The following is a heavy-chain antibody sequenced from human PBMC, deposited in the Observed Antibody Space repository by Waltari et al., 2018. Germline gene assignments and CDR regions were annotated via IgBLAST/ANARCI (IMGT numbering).Heavy chain of an antibody. CDR2: VYTGGSN. J-gene: IGHJ4*02. Sequence: DVQLVETGGGLIQPGGSLKLSLAASGFIVNNNSMSWVRQAPGKGLEWVSIVYTGGSNYYADVVKGRFTISRDSSKNTLYLQMNDLRAEDTAVYYCASSTAQPWTKGGLDNWGQGTLVIVSS. CDR3: ASSTAQPWTKGGLDN. D-gene: IGHD5-18*01. V-gene: IGHV3-53*02. CDR1: GFIVNNNS.